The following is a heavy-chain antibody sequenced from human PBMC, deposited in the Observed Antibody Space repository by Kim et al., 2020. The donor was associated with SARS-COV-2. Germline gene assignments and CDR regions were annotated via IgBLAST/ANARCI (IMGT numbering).Heavy chain of an antibody. CDR2: ISDSGAGT. D-gene: IGHD3-10*01. J-gene: IGHJ4*02. Sequence: GGSLRLSCAASGFTFSSHGMSWVRQAPGKGLEWVSAISDSGAGTNNAASVKGRFTISRDNNKNTVYLQMNSLRVEDTAVYYCAKAYYGWGTPGGHYDYWGQGPLVTVSS. V-gene: IGHV3-23*01. CDR1: GFTFSSHG. CDR3: AKAYYGWGTPGGHYDY.